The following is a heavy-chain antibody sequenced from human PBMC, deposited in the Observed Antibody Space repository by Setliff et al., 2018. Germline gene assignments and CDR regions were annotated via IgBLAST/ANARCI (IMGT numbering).Heavy chain of an antibody. CDR2: IIPILGIP. CDR1: GGTFSSYG. J-gene: IGHJ6*02. V-gene: IGHV1-69*10. D-gene: IGHD3-10*01. CDR3: AREYVLMWFGELKTRGGMDV. Sequence: GASVKVSCKASGGTFSSYGISWVRQAPGQGLEWMGGIIPILGIPNYAQKFQGRVTITADESTSTAYMELSSLRIEDTAVYYCAREYVLMWFGELKTRGGMDVWGQGTTVTVSS.